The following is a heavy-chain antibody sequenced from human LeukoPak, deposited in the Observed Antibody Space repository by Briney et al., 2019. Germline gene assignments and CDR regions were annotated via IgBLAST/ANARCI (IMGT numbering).Heavy chain of an antibody. J-gene: IGHJ4*02. V-gene: IGHV3-30*02. CDR3: AKDSLRERIVGSTTRGVNDY. Sequence: PGGSLRLSCAASGFIFSSYGMHWVRQAPGKGLEWAAFIRYDGRNKYYADSVKGRFTISRDNSKNTLYLQMNSLRGEDTAVYYCAKDSLRERIVGSTTRGVNDYWGQGTLVTVSS. CDR2: IRYDGRNK. CDR1: GFIFSSYG. D-gene: IGHD1-26*01.